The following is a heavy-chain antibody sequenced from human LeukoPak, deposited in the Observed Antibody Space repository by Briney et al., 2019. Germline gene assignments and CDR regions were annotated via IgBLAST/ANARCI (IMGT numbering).Heavy chain of an antibody. D-gene: IGHD3-16*02. CDR2: IYYSGST. CDR1: GGSISSSSYY. CDR3: ARDYSGGLRLGELSPLDAFDI. V-gene: IGHV4-39*07. Sequence: PSETLSLTCTVSGGSISSSSYYWGWIRQPPGKGLEWIGSIYYSGSTYYNPSLKSRVTISVDTSKNQFSLKLSSVTAADTAVYYCARDYSGGLRLGELSPLDAFDIWGQGTMVTVSS. J-gene: IGHJ3*02.